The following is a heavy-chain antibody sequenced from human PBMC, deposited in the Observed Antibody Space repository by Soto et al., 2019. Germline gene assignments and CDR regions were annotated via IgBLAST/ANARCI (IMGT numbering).Heavy chain of an antibody. Sequence: GGSLRLSCAASGFTCSSYSMSWVRLAPGKGLEWVSAVCGGGGCTYYADSVKGRFTISRDNSKNTLYLQMNSLKAEDTAVYYCAKGGLQTSSSKFDYWGQGTLVTVSS. J-gene: IGHJ4*02. V-gene: IGHV3-23*01. D-gene: IGHD6-6*01. CDR2: VCGGGGCT. CDR3: AKGGLQTSSSKFDY. CDR1: GFTCSSYS.